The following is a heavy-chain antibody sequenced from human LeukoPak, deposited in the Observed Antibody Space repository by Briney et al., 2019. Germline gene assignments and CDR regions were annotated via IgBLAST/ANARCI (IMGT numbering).Heavy chain of an antibody. J-gene: IGHJ3*02. V-gene: IGHV4-34*01. D-gene: IGHD1-26*01. CDR3: AIVGATPDAFDI. Sequence: SETLSLTCAVYGGSFSGYYWSWIRQPPGKGLEWIGEINHSGSTNYNPSLKSRVTISVDTSKNQFSLKLSSVTAADTAVYYCAIVGATPDAFDIWGQGTMVTVFS. CDR2: INHSGST. CDR1: GGSFSGYY.